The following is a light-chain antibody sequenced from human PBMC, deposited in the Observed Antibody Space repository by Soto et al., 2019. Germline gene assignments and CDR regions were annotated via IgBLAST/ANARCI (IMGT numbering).Light chain of an antibody. CDR3: CSYAVSYTSYV. Sequence: QSALTQPGSGSGSAGQSVTIFCTETSSDVGGYNYVSWYQQHPGKAPKLMIYDVSKRPSGVPDRFSGSKSGNTASLTISGLQAEDEADYYCCSYAVSYTSYVFGTGTKVTAL. J-gene: IGLJ1*01. CDR2: DVS. V-gene: IGLV2-11*01. CDR1: SSDVGGYNY.